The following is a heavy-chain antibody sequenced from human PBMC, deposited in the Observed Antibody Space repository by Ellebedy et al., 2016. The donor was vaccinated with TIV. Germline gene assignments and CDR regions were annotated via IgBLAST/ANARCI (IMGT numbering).Heavy chain of an antibody. CDR3: ARSTRIGTTGAYFDN. Sequence: GGSLRLXXAASGFTFSFYGMHWVRQAPGEGLEWVAVIWYDGSNEYYADSVKGRFIISRDNSKNTLYLQMNSLRDEDTAVYYCARSTRIGTTGAYFDNWGQGTLVTVSS. CDR1: GFTFSFYG. J-gene: IGHJ4*02. V-gene: IGHV3-33*01. CDR2: IWYDGSNE. D-gene: IGHD1-1*01.